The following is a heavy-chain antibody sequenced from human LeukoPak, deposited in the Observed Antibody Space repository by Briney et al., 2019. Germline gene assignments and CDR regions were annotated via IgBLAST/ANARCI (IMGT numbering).Heavy chain of an antibody. CDR3: ASENEYSSSWYWRSRGYFDY. CDR1: GYTFTGYY. V-gene: IGHV1-2*02. J-gene: IGHJ4*02. Sequence: ASVKVSCKASGYTFTGYYMHWVRQAPGQGLEWMGWINPNSGGTNYAQKFQGRVTMTRDTSISTAYMELSRLRSDDTAVYYCASENEYSSSWYWRSRGYFDYWGQGTLVTVSS. CDR2: INPNSGGT. D-gene: IGHD6-13*01.